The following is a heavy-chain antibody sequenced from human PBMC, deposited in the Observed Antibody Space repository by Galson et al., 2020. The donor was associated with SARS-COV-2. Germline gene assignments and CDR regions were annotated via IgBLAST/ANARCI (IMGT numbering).Heavy chain of an antibody. CDR3: ARDKGEGVLLWFGELLDV. V-gene: IGHV1-18*01. Sequence: ASVKVSCKASGYTFTSYVISWVRQAPGQGLEWMGWISAYNGNTNYAQKLQGRVTMTTDTSTSTAYMELRSLRSDDTAVYYCARDKGEGVLLWFGELLDVWGQGTTVTVSS. CDR2: ISAYNGNT. J-gene: IGHJ6*02. D-gene: IGHD3-10*01. CDR1: GYTFTSYV.